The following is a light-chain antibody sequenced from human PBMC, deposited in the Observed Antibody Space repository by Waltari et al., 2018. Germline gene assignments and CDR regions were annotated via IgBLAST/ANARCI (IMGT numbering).Light chain of an antibody. J-gene: IGKJ1*01. V-gene: IGKV3-15*01. CDR2: GAS. CDR1: QSVSRN. CDR3: QQYKNWFWT. Sequence: DIALTQSPATLSVSPGDGATLSCRASQSVSRNFACYQQKPGPAPRLLIYGASTRATGIPARFSGSGSGTDFTLTISSMKSEDFAVYYCQQYKNWFWTFGQGTKVEI.